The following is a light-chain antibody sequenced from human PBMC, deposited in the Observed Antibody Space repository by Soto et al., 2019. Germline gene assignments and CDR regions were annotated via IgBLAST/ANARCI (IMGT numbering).Light chain of an antibody. CDR3: CSYAGSYTYV. Sequence: QSALTQPRSVSGSPGQSVTISCTGTSSDVGAYDSVSWYQHHPGKAPKRMIYDVSERPSGVPGRFSGSKSGNTASLTISGLQADDEADYYCCSYAGSYTYVFGTGTKLTVL. CDR2: DVS. V-gene: IGLV2-11*01. CDR1: SSDVGAYDS. J-gene: IGLJ1*01.